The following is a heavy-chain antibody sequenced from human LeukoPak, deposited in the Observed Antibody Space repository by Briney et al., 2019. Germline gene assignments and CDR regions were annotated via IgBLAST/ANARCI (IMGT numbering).Heavy chain of an antibody. D-gene: IGHD6-13*01. Sequence: KPSETLSLACTVSGGSISSYYWSWIRQPAGKGLEWIGRIYTSGSTNYNPSLKSRVTMSVDTSKNQFSLKLSSVTAADTAVYYCAKKIAAASNNYYYYMDVWGKGTTVTVSS. CDR2: IYTSGST. CDR3: AKKIAAASNNYYYYMDV. V-gene: IGHV4-4*07. CDR1: GGSISSYY. J-gene: IGHJ6*03.